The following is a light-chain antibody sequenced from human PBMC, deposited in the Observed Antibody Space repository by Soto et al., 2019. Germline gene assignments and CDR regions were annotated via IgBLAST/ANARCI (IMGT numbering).Light chain of an antibody. CDR2: GAS. J-gene: IGKJ1*01. CDR3: QQYGSSPGT. CDR1: QSVSSSY. Sequence: EIVLTQSPGALSLSPGDRATLSSRASQSVSSSYLAWYQQKPGQAPRLLIYGASSRATGIPDRFSGSGSGTVFTLTISRLEPEDFALYYCQQYGSSPGTFGQGTKVEIK. V-gene: IGKV3-20*01.